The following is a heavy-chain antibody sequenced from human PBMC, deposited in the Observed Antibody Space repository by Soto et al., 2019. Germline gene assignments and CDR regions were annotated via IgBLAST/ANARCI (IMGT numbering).Heavy chain of an antibody. Sequence: AGGSLRLSCVGSGFTFSTYAMNWVRQAPGKGLEWVSAVSGSGGDTYFADSVKGRFTISRDNSKNTLSLQMNSLRAEDTAVYYCAKDLALVRGVGFEYWGQGTLVTVSS. CDR2: VSGSGGDT. V-gene: IGHV3-23*01. J-gene: IGHJ4*02. D-gene: IGHD3-10*01. CDR1: GFTFSTYA. CDR3: AKDLALVRGVGFEY.